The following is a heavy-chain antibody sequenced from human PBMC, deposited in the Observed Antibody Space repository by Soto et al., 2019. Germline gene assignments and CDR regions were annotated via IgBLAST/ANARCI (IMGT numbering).Heavy chain of an antibody. D-gene: IGHD2-21*01. V-gene: IGHV3-11*01. J-gene: IGHJ5*02. CDR2: ISSSGSTI. Sequence: QVQLVESGGGLVQPGGSLRLSCAASGFTFSDYYMSWIRQAPGKGLEWVSYISSSGSTIYYADSVKGRFTISRDNAKNSLYLQMNSLRAEDTAVYYCARVRHILVVIAPAGWFDPWGQGTLVTVSS. CDR1: GFTFSDYY. CDR3: ARVRHILVVIAPAGWFDP.